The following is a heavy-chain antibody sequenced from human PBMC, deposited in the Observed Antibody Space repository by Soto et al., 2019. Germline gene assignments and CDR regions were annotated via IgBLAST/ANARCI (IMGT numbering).Heavy chain of an antibody. D-gene: IGHD3-22*01. CDR3: ARGYYDRSIDY. CDR2: IYYSGNP. CDR1: DDSISSNY. V-gene: IGHV4-59*12. J-gene: IGHJ4*02. Sequence: PSETLSLTCTVSDDSISSNYWSWIRQPPGKGLEWIGYIYYSGNPTYNPSFKSRVTMSVDRSKNQFSLKLSSVTAADTAVYYCARGYYDRSIDYWGQGTLVTVS.